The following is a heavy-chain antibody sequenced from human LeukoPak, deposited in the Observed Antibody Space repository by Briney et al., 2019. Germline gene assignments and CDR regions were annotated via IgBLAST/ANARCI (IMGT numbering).Heavy chain of an antibody. CDR1: GYTFTSYD. D-gene: IGHD4-17*01. CDR2: INPSGGST. J-gene: IGHJ5*02. CDR3: ARDLGVTTFRNWFDP. Sequence: ASVKVSCKASGYTFTSYDISWVRQAPGQGLEWMGIINPSGGSTSYAQKFQGRVTMTRDTSTSTVYMELSSLRSEDTAVYYCARDLGVTTFRNWFDPWGQGTLVTVSS. V-gene: IGHV1-46*01.